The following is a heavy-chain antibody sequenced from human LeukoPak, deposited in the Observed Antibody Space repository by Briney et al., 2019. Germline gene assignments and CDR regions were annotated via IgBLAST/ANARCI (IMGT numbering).Heavy chain of an antibody. V-gene: IGHV3-21*01. D-gene: IGHD1-14*01. CDR2: ISSSSSYI. Sequence: GGSLRLSCAASGFTFSSYSMNWVRQAPGKGLEWVSSISSSSSYIYYADSVKGRFTISRDNAKNSLYLQMNSLRAEDTAVYYCAKDSGGGLEIFDHWGQGTLVTVSS. CDR1: GFTFSSYS. CDR3: AKDSGGGLEIFDH. J-gene: IGHJ4*02.